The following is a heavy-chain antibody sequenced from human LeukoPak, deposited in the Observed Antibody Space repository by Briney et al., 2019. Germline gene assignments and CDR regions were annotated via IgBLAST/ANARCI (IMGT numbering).Heavy chain of an antibody. D-gene: IGHD6-13*01. CDR3: ASRAAAGYYYMDV. CDR1: GGSISSYY. Sequence: SETLSLTCTVSGGSISSYYWSWIRQPAGKGLEWIGRIYTSGSTNYNPSLKSRVTMSVDTSKNQCSLKLSSVTAADTAVYYCASRAAAGYYYMDVWGKGTTVTVS. CDR2: IYTSGST. V-gene: IGHV4-4*07. J-gene: IGHJ6*03.